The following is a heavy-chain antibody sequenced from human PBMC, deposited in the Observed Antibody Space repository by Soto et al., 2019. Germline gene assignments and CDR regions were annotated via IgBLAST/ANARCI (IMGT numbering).Heavy chain of an antibody. D-gene: IGHD3-22*01. J-gene: IGHJ4*02. CDR1: GFTFSSYG. Sequence: GGSLRLSCAASGFTFSSYGMHWVRQARGMGLEWVAVIWYDGSNKYYADSVKGRFTISRDNSKNTLYLQMNSLRAEDTAVYYCARAMIVVVLKLEYYFDYWGQGTLVTVSS. CDR3: ARAMIVVVLKLEYYFDY. V-gene: IGHV3-33*01. CDR2: IWYDGSNK.